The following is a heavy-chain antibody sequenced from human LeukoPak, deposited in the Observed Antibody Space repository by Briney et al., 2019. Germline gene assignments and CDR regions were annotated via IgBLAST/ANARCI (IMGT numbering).Heavy chain of an antibody. CDR3: ARRSSGFYSWCFDY. Sequence: AGESLRLSCGASGFTVSSNYRGWGRRAPGKGLGLVSVIYSGGSTYYADSVKGRFTISRDNSKNTLYLQMNSLRAEDTAVYYCARRSSGFYSWCFDYWGQGTPVTVSS. J-gene: IGHJ4*02. CDR2: IYSGGST. CDR1: GFTVSSNY. D-gene: IGHD3-22*01. V-gene: IGHV3-66*01.